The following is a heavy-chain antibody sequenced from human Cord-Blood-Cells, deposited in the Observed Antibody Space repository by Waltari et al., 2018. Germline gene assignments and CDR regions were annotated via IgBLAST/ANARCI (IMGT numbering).Heavy chain of an antibody. D-gene: IGHD2-21*01. CDR1: GGTFSSYT. Sequence: QVQLVQSGAEVKKPGSSVKVSCKASGGTFSSYTLRWVRPAPGQGLEWMGRIIPILGIANYAQKFQGRVTITADKSTSTAYMELSSLRSEDTAVYYCARDEGGYCGGDCYSRWGQGTLVTVSS. J-gene: IGHJ4*02. V-gene: IGHV1-69*08. CDR2: IIPILGIA. CDR3: ARDEGGYCGGDCYSR.